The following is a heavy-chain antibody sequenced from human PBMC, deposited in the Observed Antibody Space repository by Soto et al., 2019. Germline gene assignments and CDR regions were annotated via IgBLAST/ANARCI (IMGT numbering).Heavy chain of an antibody. J-gene: IGHJ6*03. CDR2: IYYSGST. CDR1: GGSISSGGYY. V-gene: IGHV4-31*03. D-gene: IGHD3-10*01. Sequence: PSATLSLTCTVSGGSISSGGYYWSWIRQHPGKGLEWIGYIYYSGSTYYNPSLKSRVTISVDTSKNQFSLKLSSVTAADTAVYYCARDRITMVRGVIRSYYMDVWGKGTTVTVSS. CDR3: ARDRITMVRGVIRSYYMDV.